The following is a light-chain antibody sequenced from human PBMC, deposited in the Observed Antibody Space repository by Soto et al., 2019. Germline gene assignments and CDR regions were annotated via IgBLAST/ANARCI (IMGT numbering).Light chain of an antibody. CDR1: QSISSW. J-gene: IGKJ1*01. CDR3: KQYNSYWT. Sequence: DIHMTQSPSTLSASVGDIVTITCRASQSISSWLAWYQQKPGKAPKLLIYDASSLESGVQSRFSGSGSGTEFTLTIRSLQPDDFATYYCKQYNSYWTCGQGTKVDIK. V-gene: IGKV1-5*01. CDR2: DAS.